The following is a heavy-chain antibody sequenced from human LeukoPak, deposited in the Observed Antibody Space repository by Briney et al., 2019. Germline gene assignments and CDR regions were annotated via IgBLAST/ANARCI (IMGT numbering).Heavy chain of an antibody. V-gene: IGHV3-30-3*01. CDR1: GFTFSSYA. D-gene: IGHD4-17*01. J-gene: IGHJ4*02. CDR2: ISYDGSNK. CDR3: ARDPDPHGDYGDFDY. Sequence: PGGSLRLSCAASGFTFSSYAMHWVRQAPGKGLEWVAVISYDGSNKYYADSVKGRFTISRDNSKNTLSLQMNSLRAEDTAVYYCARDPDPHGDYGDFDYWGQGTLVTVSS.